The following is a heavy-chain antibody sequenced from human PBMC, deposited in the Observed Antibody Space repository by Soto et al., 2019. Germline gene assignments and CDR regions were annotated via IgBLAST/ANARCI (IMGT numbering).Heavy chain of an antibody. J-gene: IGHJ4*02. CDR1: GFTFSSYW. V-gene: IGHV3-74*01. D-gene: IGHD3-22*01. CDR3: TRPRYDGSGTPFDH. Sequence: EVQLVESGGGLVQPGGSLRLSCAASGFTFSSYWMHWVRQAPGKGLVWVSRISGDGSSTTYADSVKGRFIISRDNAXNTLYLQMNSLRVEDTAVYYCTRPRYDGSGTPFDHWGQGTLVTVAS. CDR2: ISGDGSST.